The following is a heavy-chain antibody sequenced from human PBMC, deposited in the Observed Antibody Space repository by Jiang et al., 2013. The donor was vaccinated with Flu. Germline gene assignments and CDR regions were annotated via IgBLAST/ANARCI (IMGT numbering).Heavy chain of an antibody. CDR3: ARHGDSSSWYGFDP. CDR2: IYYSGST. V-gene: IGHV4-39*07. CDR1: GGSISSSSYY. J-gene: IGHJ5*02. D-gene: IGHD6-13*01. Sequence: PGLVKPSETLSLTCTVSGGSISSSSYYWGWIRQPPGKGLEWIGSIYYSGSTYYNPSLKSRVTISVDTSKNQFSLKLSSVTAADTAVYYCARHGDSSSWYGFDPWGQGTLVTVSS.